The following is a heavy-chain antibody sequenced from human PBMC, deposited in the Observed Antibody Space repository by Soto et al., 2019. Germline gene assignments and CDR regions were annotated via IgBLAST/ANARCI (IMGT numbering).Heavy chain of an antibody. CDR3: ARDRGVGAFDI. CDR1: GGSLSRYY. Sequence: SETLSLTCPVSGGSLSRYYWSWVRQPPGKGLEWIGYIYYSGSTNYNPSLKSRVTISVDTSKNQFSLKLSSVTAADTAVYYCARDRGVGAFDIWGQGTMVTVSS. V-gene: IGHV4-59*01. CDR2: IYYSGST. D-gene: IGHD5-12*01. J-gene: IGHJ3*02.